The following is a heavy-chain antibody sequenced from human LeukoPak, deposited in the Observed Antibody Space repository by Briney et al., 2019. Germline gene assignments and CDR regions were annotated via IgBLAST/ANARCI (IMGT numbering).Heavy chain of an antibody. CDR1: GFNLVDFA. CDR2: INWDNRGI. J-gene: IGHJ3*02. Sequence: GGSLRLSCEVSGFNLVDFAMHWVRQVPGRGLEWVTGINWDNRGIVYAESVRGRFTISRDNSKNTLYLQMNSLRAEDTAVYYCAREGAAAAYAFDIWGQGTTVTVSS. D-gene: IGHD6-13*01. V-gene: IGHV3-9*01. CDR3: AREGAAAAYAFDI.